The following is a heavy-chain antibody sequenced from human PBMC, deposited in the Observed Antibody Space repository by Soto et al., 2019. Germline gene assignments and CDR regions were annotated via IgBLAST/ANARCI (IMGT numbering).Heavy chain of an antibody. D-gene: IGHD3-10*01. V-gene: IGHV4-34*01. CDR2: INHSGST. CDR1: GGSFSGYY. CDR3: ARGGGRYYYGSGSYHAKRSFDP. J-gene: IGHJ5*02. Sequence: QVQLQQWGAGLLKPSETLSLTCAVYGGSFSGYYWSWIRQPPGKGLEWIGEINHSGSTNYNPSLKSRVTISVDTSKNQFSLKPSSVTAADTAVYYCARGGGRYYYGSGSYHAKRSFDPWGQGTLVTVSS.